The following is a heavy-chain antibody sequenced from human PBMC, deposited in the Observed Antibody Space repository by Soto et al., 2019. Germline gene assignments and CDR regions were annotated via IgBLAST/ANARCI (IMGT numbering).Heavy chain of an antibody. J-gene: IGHJ3*02. CDR2: INHSGST. CDR1: GGSFSGYY. V-gene: IGHV4-34*01. CDR3: ARVLSGGVIRSRMEAFDI. D-gene: IGHD3-16*01. Sequence: QVQLQQWGAGLLKPSETLSLTCAVYGGSFSGYYWSWIRQPPGKGLEWLGEINHSGSTNYNPSLKSRVTISVDTSKNQFALKMSSVTAADTAVYYCARVLSGGVIRSRMEAFDIWGQGTMVTVSS.